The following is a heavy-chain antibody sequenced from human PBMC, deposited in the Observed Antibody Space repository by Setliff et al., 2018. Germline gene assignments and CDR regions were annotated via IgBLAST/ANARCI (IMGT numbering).Heavy chain of an antibody. V-gene: IGHV4-39*01. Sequence: KASETLSLTCRVSGGSISSGNYYWGLIRQPPGKGLEWVATIYYSGSTYSNPSLKSRLIISVDAPDNQFSVKLSSVTAADTAVYYCARHKSNGSGSYPSLYMDVWGKGIMVTSP. D-gene: IGHD3-10*01. CDR2: IYYSGST. CDR3: ARHKSNGSGSYPSLYMDV. CDR1: GGSISSGNYY. J-gene: IGHJ6*03.